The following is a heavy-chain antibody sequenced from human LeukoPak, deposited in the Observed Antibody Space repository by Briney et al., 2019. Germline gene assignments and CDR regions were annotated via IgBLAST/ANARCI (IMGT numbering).Heavy chain of an antibody. CDR1: GFTISSYA. CDR3: GDIAARTNFDY. Sequence: GGSLRLSCAASGFTISSYAMSWVRQAPGKGLEWVSAISGSGGSTYYADSVKGRFTISRDNSKNTLYLQMNSLRAEDTAVYYCGDIAARTNFDYWGQGTLVTVSS. D-gene: IGHD6-6*01. CDR2: ISGSGGST. V-gene: IGHV3-23*01. J-gene: IGHJ4*02.